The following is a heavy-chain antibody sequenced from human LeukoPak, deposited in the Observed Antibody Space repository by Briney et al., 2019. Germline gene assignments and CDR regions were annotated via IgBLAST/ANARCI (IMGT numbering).Heavy chain of an antibody. D-gene: IGHD3-9*01. CDR3: AGGHRNWLLSWFDP. Sequence: SETLSLTCTVSGYSISSGYYWGWIRQPPGKGLEWIGEINDSEYTNYNPSLKSRVTISIDTSKNQFSLKLASVTAADTAVYYCAGGHRNWLLSWFDPWGRGTLVTVSS. J-gene: IGHJ5*02. CDR2: INDSEYT. CDR1: GYSISSGYY. V-gene: IGHV4-38-2*02.